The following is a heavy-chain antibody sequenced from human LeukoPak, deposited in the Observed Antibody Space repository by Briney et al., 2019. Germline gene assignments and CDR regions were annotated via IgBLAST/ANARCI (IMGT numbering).Heavy chain of an antibody. CDR2: IYYSGST. Sequence: PSETLSLTCTVSGGSISSSSYYWGWIRQPPGKGLEWIGSIYYSGSTYYNPSLKSRVTISEDTSKNQFSLKLNSVAARDTAVYYCARAHSIASYYYGVDVWGQGTTVTVSS. V-gene: IGHV4-39*07. CDR1: GGSISSSSYY. CDR3: ARAHSIASYYYGVDV. J-gene: IGHJ6*02. D-gene: IGHD2/OR15-2a*01.